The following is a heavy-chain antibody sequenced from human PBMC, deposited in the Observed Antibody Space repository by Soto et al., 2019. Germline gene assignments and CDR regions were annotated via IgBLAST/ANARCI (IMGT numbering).Heavy chain of an antibody. CDR3: TRTTAQLQLLSPPV. CDR1: GFRFRGSA. V-gene: IGHV3-73*01. Sequence: AGSLRLSCAASGFRFRGSAMHWVRQASGKGLEWVGRIRSKPNSYATSYAASVKGRFTISRDDSKNTAYLQMNRLKAEDTAVYYCTRTTAQLQLLSPPVWGQGTTVTVSS. D-gene: IGHD2-2*01. J-gene: IGHJ6*02. CDR2: IRSKPNSYAT.